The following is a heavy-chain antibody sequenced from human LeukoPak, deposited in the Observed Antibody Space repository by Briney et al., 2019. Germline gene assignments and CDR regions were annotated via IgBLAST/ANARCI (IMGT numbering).Heavy chain of an antibody. CDR1: GGSISSYY. CDR3: AKHYYDSSGFDS. D-gene: IGHD3-22*01. Sequence: SETLSLTCTVSGGSISSYYWSWIRQPAGKGLEWIGLIHSRGNINYNPSLKSRVTMSVDTSKNQVSLKLNSVTAADTAVYFCAKHYYDSSGFDSWGQGTLVTVSS. CDR2: IHSRGNI. J-gene: IGHJ4*02. V-gene: IGHV4-4*07.